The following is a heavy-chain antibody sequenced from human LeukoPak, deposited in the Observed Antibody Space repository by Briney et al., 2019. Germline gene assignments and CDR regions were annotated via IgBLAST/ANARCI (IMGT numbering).Heavy chain of an antibody. V-gene: IGHV6-1*01. D-gene: IGHD6-13*01. CDR2: TYYRSKWYH. Sequence: RTYYRSKWYHDYAVSVKSRITINPDTSKNQFSLQLNSVTPEDTAVYYCARAVAASDYYFDCWGQGTLVTVSS. CDR3: ARAVAASDYYFDC. J-gene: IGHJ4*02.